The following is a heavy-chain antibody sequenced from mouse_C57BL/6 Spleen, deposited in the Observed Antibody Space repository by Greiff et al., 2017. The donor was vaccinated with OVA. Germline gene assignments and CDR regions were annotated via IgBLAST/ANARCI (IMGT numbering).Heavy chain of an antibody. Sequence: EVQLQQSGPELVKPGASVKISCKASGYTFTDYYMNWVKQSHGKSLEWIGDINPNNGGTSYNQKFKGKATLTVDKSSSTAYMELRSLTSEDSAVYYCARGTMVTKGYYYAMDYWGQGTSVTVSS. CDR3: ARGTMVTKGYYYAMDY. CDR1: GYTFTDYY. J-gene: IGHJ4*01. CDR2: INPNNGGT. V-gene: IGHV1-26*01. D-gene: IGHD2-2*01.